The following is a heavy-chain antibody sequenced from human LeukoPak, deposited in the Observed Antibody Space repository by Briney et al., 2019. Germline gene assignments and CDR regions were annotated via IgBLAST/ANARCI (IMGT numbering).Heavy chain of an antibody. CDR2: IYHSGSI. D-gene: IGHD1-1*01. V-gene: IGHV4-4*02. CDR3: AGAVHRYYLDS. Sequence: SETLSLTCGVSGVSITSGNWWSWVRQPPGKGLEWIGEIYHSGSINYNPSLKSRVTISLDTSKNQFSLKLSSVTAADTAVYYCAGAVHRYYLDSWGQGTLVTVSS. J-gene: IGHJ4*02. CDR1: GVSITSGNW.